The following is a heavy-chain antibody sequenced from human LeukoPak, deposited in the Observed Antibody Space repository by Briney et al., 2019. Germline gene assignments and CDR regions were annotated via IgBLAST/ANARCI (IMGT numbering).Heavy chain of an antibody. Sequence: SETLSLTCAVSGYSISSGYYWGWIRQPPGKGLEWIGSIYHSGSTYYNPSLKSRVTISVDTSKNQFSLKLSSVTAADTAVYYCARLLWFGELDWFDPWGQGTLVTVSS. CDR2: IYHSGST. D-gene: IGHD3-10*01. J-gene: IGHJ5*02. CDR1: GYSISSGYY. CDR3: ARLLWFGELDWFDP. V-gene: IGHV4-38-2*01.